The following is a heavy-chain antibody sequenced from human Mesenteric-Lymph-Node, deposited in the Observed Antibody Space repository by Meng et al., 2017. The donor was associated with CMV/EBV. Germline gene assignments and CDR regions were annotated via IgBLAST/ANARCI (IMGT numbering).Heavy chain of an antibody. J-gene: IGHJ6*02. CDR2: IYYTGST. Sequence: PETLSPTCTVSGGSLSSSSYDWSWIRQPPGKGLEWIGYIYYTGSTNYNPSLKSRVTISVDTSKNQFSLKLSSVTAADTAVYYCARDSKEATMSYYYYGMDVWGQGTTVTVSS. CDR1: GGSLSSSSYD. CDR3: ARDSKEATMSYYYYGMDV. V-gene: IGHV4-61*01. D-gene: IGHD5-12*01.